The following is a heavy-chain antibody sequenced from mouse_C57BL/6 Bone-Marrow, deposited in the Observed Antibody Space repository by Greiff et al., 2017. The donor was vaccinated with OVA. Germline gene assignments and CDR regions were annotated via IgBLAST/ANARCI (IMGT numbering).Heavy chain of an antibody. D-gene: IGHD1-1*01. Sequence: EVKLMESGGGLVKPGGSLKLSCAASGFTFSSYAMSWVRQTPEKRLEWVATISDGGSYTYYPDNVKGRFTISRDNAKTNLYLQMSHLKSEDTARYYCARGSHYYGSSFDYWGQGTTLTVAS. CDR3: ARGSHYYGSSFDY. J-gene: IGHJ2*01. CDR2: ISDGGSYT. V-gene: IGHV5-4*03. CDR1: GFTFSSYA.